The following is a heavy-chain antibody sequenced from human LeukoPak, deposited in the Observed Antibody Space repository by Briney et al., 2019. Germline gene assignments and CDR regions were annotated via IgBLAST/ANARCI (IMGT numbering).Heavy chain of an antibody. J-gene: IGHJ5*02. CDR3: VRLNWFDP. CDR2: VIPSGSST. Sequence: GGSLRLSCAASGFSFSNYAMTWVRQAPGKGLEWVSSVIPSGSSTYYADSVKGRFTISRDNAKNSLYLQMNNLRAEDTAVYYCVRLNWFDPWGQGTLVTVSS. CDR1: GFSFSNYA. V-gene: IGHV3-48*03.